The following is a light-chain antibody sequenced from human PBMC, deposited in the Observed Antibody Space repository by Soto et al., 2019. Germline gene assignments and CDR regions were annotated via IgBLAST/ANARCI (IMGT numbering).Light chain of an antibody. Sequence: DIQMTQSPSSLSASAGDRVTITCRASHDIRNFLGWYQQKPGKAPKRLIHAASSLESGVPSRFSGSGSGTAFTLTISSLQPEDFATYYCLQHNAYPFTFGQGTKVEIK. CDR2: AAS. CDR1: HDIRNF. CDR3: LQHNAYPFT. V-gene: IGKV1-17*01. J-gene: IGKJ2*01.